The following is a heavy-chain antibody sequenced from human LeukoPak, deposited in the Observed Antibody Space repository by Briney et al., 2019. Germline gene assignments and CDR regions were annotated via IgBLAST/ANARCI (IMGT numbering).Heavy chain of an antibody. J-gene: IGHJ4*02. D-gene: IGHD2-21*01. CDR1: GYTLTSYG. CDR2: ISAYNGNT. CDR3: ARACGGDCFYYFDY. V-gene: IGHV1-18*01. Sequence: ASVKVSCKASGYTLTSYGISWVRQAPGQGLEWMGWISAYNGNTNYAQKLQGRVTMTTDTSTSTAYMELRSLRSDDTAVYYCARACGGDCFYYFDYWGQGTLVTVSS.